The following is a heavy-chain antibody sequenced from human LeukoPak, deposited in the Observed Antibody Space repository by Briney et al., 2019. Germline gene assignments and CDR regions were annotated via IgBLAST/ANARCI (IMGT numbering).Heavy chain of an antibody. CDR2: INHSGST. J-gene: IGHJ4*02. V-gene: IGHV4-34*01. D-gene: IGHD6-13*01. CDR1: GGSFSGYY. Sequence: PSETLSLTCAVYGGSFSGYYWSWIRQPPGKGLEWIGEINHSGSTNYNPSPKSRVTISVDTSKNQFSLKLSSVTAADTAVYYCARGPFFPGYTSRLYYFDYWGQGTLVTVSS. CDR3: ARGPFFPGYTSRLYYFDY.